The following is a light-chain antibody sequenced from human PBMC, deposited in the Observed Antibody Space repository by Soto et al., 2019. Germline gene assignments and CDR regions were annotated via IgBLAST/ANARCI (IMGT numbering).Light chain of an antibody. CDR3: QQLGT. J-gene: IGKJ1*01. CDR2: GAS. V-gene: IGKV3-20*01. CDR1: QSVSSSY. Sequence: EIVLTQSPGTLSLSPGERATLSCRASQSVSSSYLAWYQQKPGQAPRLLIYGASSRATGIPDKFSASGSGKDFTLTVSRLEPEDFAVYYCQQLGTFGQGTKVEL.